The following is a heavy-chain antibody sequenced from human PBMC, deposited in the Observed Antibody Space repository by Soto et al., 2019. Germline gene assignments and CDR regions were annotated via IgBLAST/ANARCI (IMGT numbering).Heavy chain of an antibody. CDR3: AGVVQLWLRRINNGYSG. CDR2: IIPMFGTA. Sequence: QVQLVQSGAEVKKPESSVKVSCKAPGGTFSTYAISWVRQAPGQGLEWMGGIIPMFGTANYAQRFQDRVTITADESTNTVYMELSSLRAEDTAVYFCAGVVQLWLRRINNGYSGCGQGTLVTVSS. CDR1: GGTFSTYA. J-gene: IGHJ4*02. V-gene: IGHV1-69*12. D-gene: IGHD5-12*01.